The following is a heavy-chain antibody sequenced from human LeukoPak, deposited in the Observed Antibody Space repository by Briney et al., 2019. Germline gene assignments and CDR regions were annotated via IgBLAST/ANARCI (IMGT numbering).Heavy chain of an antibody. CDR3: AKSVFDSSGDPYMDV. D-gene: IGHD3-22*01. J-gene: IGHJ6*03. V-gene: IGHV3-23*01. CDR1: GFTVSSNY. Sequence: SGGSLRLSCAASGFTVSSNYMSWVRRAPGKGLECVSAISGGGDFTKYADSVKGRFTISRDNSKSTLYLQMNSLRAEDTAVYYCAKSVFDSSGDPYMDVWGKGTTVTISS. CDR2: ISGGGDFT.